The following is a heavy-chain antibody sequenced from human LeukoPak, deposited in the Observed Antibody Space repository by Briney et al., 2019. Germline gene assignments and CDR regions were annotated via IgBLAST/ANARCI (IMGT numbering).Heavy chain of an antibody. D-gene: IGHD5-12*01. J-gene: IGHJ4*02. CDR1: GFTFSDYY. CDR2: ISSSGSTI. Sequence: GGSLRLSCAASGFTFSDYYMSWIRQAPGKGLEWVSYISSSGSTIYYADSVKGRFTISRDNAKNSLYLQMNSLRAEDTAVYYCARDPRYDYRGASPRVHFDYWGQGTLVTVSS. CDR3: ARDPRYDYRGASPRVHFDY. V-gene: IGHV3-11*04.